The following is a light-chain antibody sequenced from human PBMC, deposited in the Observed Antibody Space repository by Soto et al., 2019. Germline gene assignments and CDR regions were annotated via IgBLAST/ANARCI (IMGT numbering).Light chain of an antibody. V-gene: IGLV1-40*01. CDR1: SSNIGAGYD. J-gene: IGLJ3*02. CDR3: LSYTTSTTLGV. CDR2: GNS. Sequence: QSVLTQPPSVSGAPGQRVTISCTGSSSNIGAGYDVHWYQQLPGTAPKLLIYGNSNRPSGVPDRFSGSKSGTSASLAITGLQAEDEADYYCLSYTTSTTLGVFGGGTKVTVL.